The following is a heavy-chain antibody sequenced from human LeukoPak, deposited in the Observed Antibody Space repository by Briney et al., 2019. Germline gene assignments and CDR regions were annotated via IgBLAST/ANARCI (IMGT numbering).Heavy chain of an antibody. D-gene: IGHD1-1*01. CDR1: GLTFSNYA. CDR3: VKDEGGVQLAY. CDR2: ISGSGDST. J-gene: IGHJ4*02. V-gene: IGHV3-23*01. Sequence: GGSLRLSCAASGLTFSNYAMSWVRQAPGKGLKWVSAISGSGDSTYYADSVKGRFTISRDNSKNPLYLQMNSVAAADTAVYYCVKDEGGVQLAYWGQGTLVTVSS.